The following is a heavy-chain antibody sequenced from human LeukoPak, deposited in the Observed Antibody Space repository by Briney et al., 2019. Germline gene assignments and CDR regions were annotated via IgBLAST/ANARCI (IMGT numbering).Heavy chain of an antibody. CDR1: GYTFTGYY. Sequence: ASVKVSCKASGYTFTGYYMHWVRQAPGQGLEWMGWINPNSGGTNYAQKFQGRVTMTRDTSISTAYMELSRLRPVDTAVYYCARSTATQYDFWSGYSYFDYWGQGTLVTVSS. CDR3: ARSTATQYDFWSGYSYFDY. J-gene: IGHJ4*02. D-gene: IGHD3-3*01. CDR2: INPNSGGT. V-gene: IGHV1-2*02.